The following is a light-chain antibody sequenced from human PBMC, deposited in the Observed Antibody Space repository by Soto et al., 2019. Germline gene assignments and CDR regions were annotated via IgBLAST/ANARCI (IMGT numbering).Light chain of an antibody. CDR2: DAS. V-gene: IGKV3-20*01. Sequence: EIVFTQSPDTLSLSPGERATLSCRASQSVDSNYLAWYQQKPGQAPRVLIYDASIRATGIPDRFSGSGSGTDFTLTISXLEPEDSAVYYCQQYDSSPLTFGGGTKV. CDR1: QSVDSNY. CDR3: QQYDSSPLT. J-gene: IGKJ4*01.